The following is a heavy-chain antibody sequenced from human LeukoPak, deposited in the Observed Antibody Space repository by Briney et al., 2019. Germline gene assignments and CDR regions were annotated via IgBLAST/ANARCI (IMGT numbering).Heavy chain of an antibody. CDR2: ISSSSTI. Sequence: GGSLRLSCAASGFTFSSYSMNWVRQAPGKGLEWVSYISSSSTIYYADSVKGRFTISRDNAKNSLYLQMNSLRAEDTAVYYCARVGGYCSSTSCTNNWFDPWGQGTLVTVSS. CDR1: GFTFSSYS. V-gene: IGHV3-48*01. J-gene: IGHJ5*02. D-gene: IGHD2-2*01. CDR3: ARVGGYCSSTSCTNNWFDP.